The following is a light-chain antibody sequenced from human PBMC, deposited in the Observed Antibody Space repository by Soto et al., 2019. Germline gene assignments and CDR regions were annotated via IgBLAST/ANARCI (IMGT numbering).Light chain of an antibody. J-gene: IGKJ3*01. CDR3: QQYDNLPIFT. CDR1: QDISNY. Sequence: DIQMTQSPSSLSASVGDRVTITCQASQDISNYLNWYQQKPGKAPKLLIYDASNLETGVPSRFSGSGSGTYFTFTISSLQAEDNATYYCQQYDNLPIFTFGPGTKVDIK. V-gene: IGKV1-33*01. CDR2: DAS.